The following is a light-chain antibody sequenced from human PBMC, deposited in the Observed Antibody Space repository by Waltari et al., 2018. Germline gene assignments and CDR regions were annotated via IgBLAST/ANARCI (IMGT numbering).Light chain of an antibody. V-gene: IGLV8-61*01. CDR1: SGSPSTTSY. CDR2: KAN. Sequence: QTVVTQEPSLSVSPGGTATLTCALSSGSPSTTSYATWYQQTPGQAPRTLVYKANARSSGVPDRFSGSILGNTAARTITGAQADDESDYYCALYMGSGIWVFGGGTRLTVL. J-gene: IGLJ3*02. CDR3: ALYMGSGIWV.